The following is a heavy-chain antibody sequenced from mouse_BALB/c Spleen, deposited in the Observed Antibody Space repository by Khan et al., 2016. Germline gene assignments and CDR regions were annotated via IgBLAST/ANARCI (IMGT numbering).Heavy chain of an antibody. J-gene: IGHJ2*01. D-gene: IGHD1-1*01. V-gene: IGHV1-54*01. CDR3: ARSATVDYFDY. Sequence: QVRLQQSGAELVRPGTSVKVSCKASGYAFTNYLIEWVKQRPGQGLEWIGVINPGSGGTNYNEKFKGKATLTADKSSSTAYMQLSSLTSDDSAVYFCARSATVDYFDYWGQGTTLTVSS. CDR1: GYAFTNYL. CDR2: INPGSGGT.